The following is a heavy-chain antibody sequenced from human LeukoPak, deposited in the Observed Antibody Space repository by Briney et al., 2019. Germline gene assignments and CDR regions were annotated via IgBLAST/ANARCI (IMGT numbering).Heavy chain of an antibody. CDR1: RFSISGYW. CDR2: IMKDGTEK. J-gene: IGHJ4*02. D-gene: IGHD5-18*01. V-gene: IGHV3-7*01. CDR3: ARDPSRGYTYGYGDL. Sequence: GGPLRLSCAAARFSISGYWMNWVRQAPGKGLEWVANIMKDGTEKYYVDSVKGRFTISRDNAKNSLYLQMNSLRAEDTAVYYCARDPSRGYTYGYGDLWGQGTLVTVSS.